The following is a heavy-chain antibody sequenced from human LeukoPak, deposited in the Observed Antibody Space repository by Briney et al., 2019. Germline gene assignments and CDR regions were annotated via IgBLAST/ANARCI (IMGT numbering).Heavy chain of an antibody. V-gene: IGHV1-2*02. D-gene: IGHD6-13*01. CDR2: INPNSGGT. J-gene: IGHJ5*02. CDR1: GYTFIGYY. Sequence: ASVKVSCKASGYTFIGYYMHWVRQAPGQGLEWMGWINPNSGGTNYAQKFQGRVTMTRDTSISTAYMELSRLRSDDTAVYYCARGASSWSNNWFDPWGQGTLVTVSS. CDR3: ARGASSWSNNWFDP.